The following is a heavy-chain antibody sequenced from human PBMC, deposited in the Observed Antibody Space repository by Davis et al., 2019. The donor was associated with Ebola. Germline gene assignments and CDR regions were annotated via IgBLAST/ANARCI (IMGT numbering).Heavy chain of an antibody. J-gene: IGHJ6*02. CDR2: INHSGST. Sequence: PSETLSLTCAVYGGSFSGYYWSWIRQPPGKGLEWIGEINHSGSTNYNPSLKSRVTISVDTSKNQFSLKLSSVTAADTAVYYCAFGVVPYYYYGMDVWGQGTAVTVSS. D-gene: IGHD3-3*01. CDR3: AFGVVPYYYYGMDV. V-gene: IGHV4-34*01. CDR1: GGSFSGYY.